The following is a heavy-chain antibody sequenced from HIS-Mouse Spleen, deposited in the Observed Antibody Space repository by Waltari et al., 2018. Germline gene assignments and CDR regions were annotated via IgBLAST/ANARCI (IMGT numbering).Heavy chain of an antibody. D-gene: IGHD4-4*01. Sequence: QVQLVQSGAEVKKLGASVKVSCKAYGYTYTSYDNHWGRQATGQGLEWMGWMNPNSGDTGYAQKFQGRVTMTRNTSISTAYMELSSLRSEDTAVYYCARGHDYSNYFDYWGQGTLVTVSS. CDR2: MNPNSGDT. V-gene: IGHV1-8*01. J-gene: IGHJ4*02. CDR3: ARGHDYSNYFDY. CDR1: GYTYTSYD.